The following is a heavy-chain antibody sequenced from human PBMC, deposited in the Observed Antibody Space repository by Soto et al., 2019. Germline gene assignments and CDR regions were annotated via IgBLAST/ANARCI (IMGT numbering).Heavy chain of an antibody. V-gene: IGHV3-30-3*01. CDR1: GFTFSSYA. D-gene: IGHD3-22*01. Sequence: QVQLVESGGGVVQPGRSLRLSCAASGFTFSSYAMHWVRQAPGKGLEWVAVISYDGSNKYYADSVKGRFTISRDNSKNTLYLQMNSLRAEATAVYYCARDSDPSSGYSYYFDYGGQGTLVTVSS. CDR2: ISYDGSNK. CDR3: ARDSDPSSGYSYYFDY. J-gene: IGHJ4*02.